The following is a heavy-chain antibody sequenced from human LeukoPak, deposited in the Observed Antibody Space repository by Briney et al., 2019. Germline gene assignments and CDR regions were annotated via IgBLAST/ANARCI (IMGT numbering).Heavy chain of an antibody. CDR3: ARVGVVVTAIDFYFDY. CDR2: ISSSSSYT. J-gene: IGHJ4*02. D-gene: IGHD2-21*02. V-gene: IGHV3-11*06. CDR1: GFTFNDYY. Sequence: GGSLRLSCAASGFTFNDYYMSWIRQAPGKGLEWVSYISSSSSYTNYADSVKGRFTISRDNAKNSLYLQMNSLRAEDTAVCYCARVGVVVTAIDFYFDYWGQGTLVTVSS.